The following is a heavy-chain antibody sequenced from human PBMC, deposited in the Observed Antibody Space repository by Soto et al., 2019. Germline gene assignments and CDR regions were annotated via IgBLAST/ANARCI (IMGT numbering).Heavy chain of an antibody. CDR1: GFTFSSYS. Sequence: PGGSLRLSCAASGFTFSSYSMNWVRQAPGKGLEWVSYISSSSSTIYYADSVKGRFTISRDNAKNSLYLQMNSPRAEDTAVYYCARGHGSGWYYFDYWGQGTLVTVSS. J-gene: IGHJ4*02. D-gene: IGHD6-19*01. V-gene: IGHV3-48*01. CDR2: ISSSSSTI. CDR3: ARGHGSGWYYFDY.